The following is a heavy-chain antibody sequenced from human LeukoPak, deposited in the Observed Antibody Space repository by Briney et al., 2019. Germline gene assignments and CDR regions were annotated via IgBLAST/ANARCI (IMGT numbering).Heavy chain of an antibody. CDR2: IKQDASER. V-gene: IGHV3-7*03. Sequence: GGSLRLSCAASGFTFSSYWMTWARQAPGKGLEWVANIKQDASERYYVDSVKGRFTISRDNAKNSLYLQMNSLRAEDTAVYYCAKVVVPAAIVHYFDYWGQGTLVTVSS. D-gene: IGHD2-2*02. J-gene: IGHJ4*02. CDR3: AKVVVPAAIVHYFDY. CDR1: GFTFSSYW.